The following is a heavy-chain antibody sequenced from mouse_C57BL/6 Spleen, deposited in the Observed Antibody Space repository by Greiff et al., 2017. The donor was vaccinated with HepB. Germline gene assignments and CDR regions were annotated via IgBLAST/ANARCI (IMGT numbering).Heavy chain of an antibody. CDR1: GFNIKDDY. CDR2: IDPENGDT. CDR3: TTSGGSSPWYFDY. V-gene: IGHV14-4*01. J-gene: IGHJ2*01. Sequence: VQLKESGAELVRPGASVKLSCTASGFNIKDDYMHWVKQRPEQGLEWIGWIDPENGDTEYASKFQGKATITADTSSNTAYLQLSSLTSEDTAVYYCTTSGGSSPWYFDYWGQGTTLTVSS. D-gene: IGHD1-1*01.